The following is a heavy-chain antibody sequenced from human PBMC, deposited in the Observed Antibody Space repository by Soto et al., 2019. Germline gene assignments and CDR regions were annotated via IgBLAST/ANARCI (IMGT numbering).Heavy chain of an antibody. D-gene: IGHD3-16*01. CDR3: ARVVPIMNYFDY. CDR2: IIPIFGTA. CDR1: GGTFSSYA. J-gene: IGHJ4*02. Sequence: ASVKVSCKASGGTFSSYAISWVRQAPGQGLEWMGGIIPIFGTANYAQKFQGRVTITADESTSTAYMELSSLRSEDTAVYYCARVVPIMNYFDYWGQGTLVTVSS. V-gene: IGHV1-69*13.